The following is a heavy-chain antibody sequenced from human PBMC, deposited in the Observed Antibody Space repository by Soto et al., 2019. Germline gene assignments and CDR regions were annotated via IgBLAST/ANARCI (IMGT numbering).Heavy chain of an antibody. D-gene: IGHD6-13*01. J-gene: IGHJ4*02. V-gene: IGHV4-34*01. CDR2: INHSEHT. CDR1: GGSFSGYY. Sequence: QVQLQQWGAGLLKPSETLSLTCSVYGGSFSGYYWSWIRQPPGKGLEWIGEINHSEHTNYNPSLKSRVTISVDKSQNQFSLRLSSVTAADPAGYYCARDPMYSRSDKYHDYLGQGTLVTVSS. CDR3: ARDPMYSRSDKYHDY.